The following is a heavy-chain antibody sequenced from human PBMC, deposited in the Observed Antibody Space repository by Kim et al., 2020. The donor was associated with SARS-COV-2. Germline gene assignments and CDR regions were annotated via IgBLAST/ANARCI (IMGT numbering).Heavy chain of an antibody. J-gene: IGHJ6*02. Sequence: ASVKVSCKASGYTFTSYGISWVRQAPGQGLEWMGWISAYNGNTNYAQKLQGRVTMTTDTSTSTAYMELRSLRSDDTAVYYCARDGPFYGDYEGGMDVWGQGTTVTVSS. CDR1: GYTFTSYG. D-gene: IGHD4-17*01. CDR3: ARDGPFYGDYEGGMDV. CDR2: ISAYNGNT. V-gene: IGHV1-18*01.